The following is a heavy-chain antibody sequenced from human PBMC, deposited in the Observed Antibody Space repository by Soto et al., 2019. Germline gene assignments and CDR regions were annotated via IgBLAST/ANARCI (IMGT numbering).Heavy chain of an antibody. J-gene: IGHJ5*02. D-gene: IGHD3-16*01. CDR1: GGSISSGGYY. CDR3: ARVGGINWFDP. CDR2: IYYSGST. V-gene: IGHV4-31*03. Sequence: QVQLQESGPGLVKPSQTLSLTCTVSGGSISSGGYYWSWIRQHPGKGLEWIGYIYYSGSTYYNPSPQRRVTISVEPSKNQFSLKLRSVAAADPAVYYCARVGGINWFDPWGQGTLVTVSS.